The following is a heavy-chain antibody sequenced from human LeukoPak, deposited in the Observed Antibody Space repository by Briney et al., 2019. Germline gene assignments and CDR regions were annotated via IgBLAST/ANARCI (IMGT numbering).Heavy chain of an antibody. Sequence: PSETVSLTRTVSGGSISSYYWSWIRQPPGKGLEWIGYIYYSGSTNYNPSLKSRVTISVDTSKNQFSLKLSSVTAADTAVYYCARGEWVVGATHYYYYMYVWGKGTTVTVSS. D-gene: IGHD1-26*01. CDR1: GGSISSYY. CDR3: ARGEWVVGATHYYYYMYV. V-gene: IGHV4-59*01. CDR2: IYYSGST. J-gene: IGHJ6*03.